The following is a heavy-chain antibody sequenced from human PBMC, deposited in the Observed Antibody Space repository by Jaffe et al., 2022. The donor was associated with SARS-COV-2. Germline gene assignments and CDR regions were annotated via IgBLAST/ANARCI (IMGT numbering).Heavy chain of an antibody. CDR1: GFTFSSYS. J-gene: IGHJ6*02. CDR2: ISSSSSTI. Sequence: EVQLVESGGGLVQPGGSLRLSCAASGFTFSSYSMNWVRQAPGKGLEWVSYISSSSSTIYYADSVKGRFTISRDNAKNSLYLQMNSLRDEDTAVYYCARAGYGTILSGGMDVWGQGTTVTVSS. CDR3: ARAGYGTILSGGMDV. V-gene: IGHV3-48*02. D-gene: IGHD1-1*01.